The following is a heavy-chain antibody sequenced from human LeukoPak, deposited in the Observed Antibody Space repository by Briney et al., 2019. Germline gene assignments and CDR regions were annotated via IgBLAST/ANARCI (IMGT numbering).Heavy chain of an antibody. Sequence: SETLSLTCTVSGGSISSSSYYWGWIRQPPGKGLEWIGSIYYSGSTYYNPSLKSRVTISVDTSKNQFSLKLSSVTAADTAVYYCARMVRRNWFDPWGQGTLVTVSS. D-gene: IGHD3-10*01. CDR3: ARMVRRNWFDP. V-gene: IGHV4-39*07. CDR1: GGSISSSSYY. CDR2: IYYSGST. J-gene: IGHJ5*02.